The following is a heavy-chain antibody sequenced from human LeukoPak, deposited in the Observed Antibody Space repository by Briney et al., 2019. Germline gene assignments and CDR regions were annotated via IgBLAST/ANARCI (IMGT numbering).Heavy chain of an antibody. CDR2: IRYDGGNA. V-gene: IGHV3-30*02. D-gene: IGHD3-10*01. CDR1: GFTFSNNA. CDR3: AKGDYYGSGLDY. Sequence: GGSLRLSCAASGFTFSNNAMHWVRQAPGKGLVWVAYIRYDGGNAYYVDSVKGRFTISRDNSKDTLYLQMNGLRLEDTAVYFCAKGDYYGSGLDYWGQGAPVTVSS. J-gene: IGHJ4*02.